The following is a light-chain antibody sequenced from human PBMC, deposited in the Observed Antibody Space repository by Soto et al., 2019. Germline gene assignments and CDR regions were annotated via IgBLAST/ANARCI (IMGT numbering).Light chain of an antibody. CDR3: SSYAGSNNLV. J-gene: IGLJ1*01. CDR2: DVS. CDR1: SSDVGGYNY. Sequence: QSALTQPPCASGSLGQSGTISSTGTSSDVGGYNYVSWYQQHPGKAPKLLIYDVSHRPSGVPDRFSGSKSGNTASLTVSGLQAEDEADYYCSSYAGSNNLVFGTGTKVTVL. V-gene: IGLV2-8*01.